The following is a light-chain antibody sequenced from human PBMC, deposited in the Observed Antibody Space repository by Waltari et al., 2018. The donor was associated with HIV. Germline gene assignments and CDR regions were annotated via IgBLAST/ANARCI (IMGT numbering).Light chain of an antibody. V-gene: IGLV3-1*01. CDR2: QDT. CDR3: QVWDRGTAV. CDR1: DLTDKY. J-gene: IGLJ2*01. Sequence: SSDLTQPLSVSVSPGETASITCSGDDLTDKYAYWYQQKPGQSPLLVIYQDTQRPSGIPERFSGSSSGNTAALTISGTQPMDEADYFCQVWDRGTAVFGGGTKVTVL.